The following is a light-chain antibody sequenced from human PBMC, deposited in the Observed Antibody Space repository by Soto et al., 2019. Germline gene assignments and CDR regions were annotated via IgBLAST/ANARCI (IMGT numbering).Light chain of an antibody. CDR3: SSYTSSSTLV. CDR1: SSDVGGYNY. CDR2: EVS. Sequence: QSALTQPASVSGSPGQSITISCTGSSSDVGGYNYVSWYQQHPGKAPKLMIYEVSNRPSGISNRFSGSKSGNTASLTLSGLQAEDEPDYYCSSYTSSSTLVFGGGTKLTVL. V-gene: IGLV2-14*01. J-gene: IGLJ2*01.